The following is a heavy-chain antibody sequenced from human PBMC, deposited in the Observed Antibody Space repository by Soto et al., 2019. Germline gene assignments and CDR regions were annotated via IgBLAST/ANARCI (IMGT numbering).Heavy chain of an antibody. CDR2: ISSSSSTI. V-gene: IGHV3-48*02. Sequence: PGGSLRLSCAASGFIFSSYSMNWVRQAPGKGLEWVSYISSSSSTIYYADSVKGRFTISRDNAKNSLYLQMNSLRDEDAAVYYCARYNPQWKAVGGIKGYSYYGMDVWGQGTTVTVSS. CDR1: GFIFSSYS. D-gene: IGHD6-19*01. CDR3: ARYNPQWKAVGGIKGYSYYGMDV. J-gene: IGHJ6*02.